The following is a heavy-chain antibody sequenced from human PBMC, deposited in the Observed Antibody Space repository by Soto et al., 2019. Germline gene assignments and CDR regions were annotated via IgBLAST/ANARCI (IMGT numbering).Heavy chain of an antibody. Sequence: SETLSLTCTVSGGSISSYYWSWIRQPPGKGLEWIGYIYYSGSTNYNPSLKSRVTISVDTSKNQFSLKLNSVTAADTAVYYCARGSITIFGVVMPLDYYYMDVWGKGTTVTVSS. V-gene: IGHV4-59*08. J-gene: IGHJ6*03. CDR1: GGSISSYY. CDR3: ARGSITIFGVVMPLDYYYMDV. D-gene: IGHD3-3*01. CDR2: IYYSGST.